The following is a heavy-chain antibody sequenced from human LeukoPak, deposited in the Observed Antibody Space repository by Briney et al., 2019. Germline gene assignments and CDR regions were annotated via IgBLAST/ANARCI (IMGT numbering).Heavy chain of an antibody. J-gene: IGHJ6*03. CDR3: ARVYVKWLVRHIKKYYYMDV. CDR1: GYTFTGYY. D-gene: IGHD6-19*01. V-gene: IGHV1-2*02. CDR2: INPNSGGT. Sequence: EGSVQFSCQASGYTFTGYYMHWVRPAPGQGLEWMGWINPNSGGTNYAQKFQGRVTMTRSTSISTTYMELSSLRSEDTAVYYCARVYVKWLVRHIKKYYYMDVWGKGTTVTISS.